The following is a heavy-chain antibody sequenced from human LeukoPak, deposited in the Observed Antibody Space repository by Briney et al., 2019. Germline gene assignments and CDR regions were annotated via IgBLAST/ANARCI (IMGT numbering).Heavy chain of an antibody. D-gene: IGHD3-10*01. Sequence: SETLSLTCGVYGGSFSDYYWSWIRQPPGKGLEWIGEINHSGSTNYNPSLKSRVTISVDTSKNQFSMKLSSVTAADTAVYYCARGRIFMVRGVIKNYFDYWGQGTLVTVSS. CDR3: ARGRIFMVRGVIKNYFDY. V-gene: IGHV4-34*01. J-gene: IGHJ4*02. CDR1: GGSFSDYY. CDR2: INHSGST.